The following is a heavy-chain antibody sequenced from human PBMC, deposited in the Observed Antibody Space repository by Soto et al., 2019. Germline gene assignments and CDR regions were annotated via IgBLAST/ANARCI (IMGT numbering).Heavy chain of an antibody. Sequence: GGSLRLSCAASGFTFSDYSMSWIRQAPGKGLEWVSYISSSSSYTKYADSVKGRFTISRDNAKNSLYLQMNSLRAEDTAVYYCARSEDTIFGVVPDYWGQGTLVTVSS. CDR1: GFTFSDYS. J-gene: IGHJ4*02. CDR3: ARSEDTIFGVVPDY. D-gene: IGHD3-3*01. V-gene: IGHV3-11*06. CDR2: ISSSSSYT.